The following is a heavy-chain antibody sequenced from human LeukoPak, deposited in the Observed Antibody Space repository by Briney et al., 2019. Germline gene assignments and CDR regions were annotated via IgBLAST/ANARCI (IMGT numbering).Heavy chain of an antibody. J-gene: IGHJ6*03. CDR3: ARDSTVTIFGVVNPDYYYYYMDV. V-gene: IGHV3-13*01. CDR2: IGTAGDT. CDR1: GSTFSSYD. D-gene: IGHD3-3*01. Sequence: GGSLRLSCAASGSTFSSYDMHWVRQATGKGLEWVSAIGTAGDTYYPGSVKGRFTISRENAKNSLYLQMNSLRAGDTAVYYCARDSTVTIFGVVNPDYYYYYMDVWGKGTTVTVSS.